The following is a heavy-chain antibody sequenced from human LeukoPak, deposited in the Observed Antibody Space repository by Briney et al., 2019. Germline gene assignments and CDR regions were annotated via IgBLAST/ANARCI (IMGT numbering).Heavy chain of an antibody. CDR2: MNPNSGNT. CDR3: ASGYSSGWFPFDY. D-gene: IGHD6-19*01. CDR1: GYTFTSYD. Sequence: GASVKVSCKASGYTFTSYDINWVRQATGQGGEWMGWMNPNSGNTDYAQKFQASVTMTRNTSISTAYMELSSLRSEDTAVYYCASGYSSGWFPFDYWAREPWSPSPQ. J-gene: IGHJ4*02. V-gene: IGHV1-8*01.